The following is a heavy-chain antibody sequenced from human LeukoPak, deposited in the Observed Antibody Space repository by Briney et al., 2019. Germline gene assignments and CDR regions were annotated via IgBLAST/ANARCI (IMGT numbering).Heavy chain of an antibody. CDR2: ISSNGGST. J-gene: IGHJ4*02. CDR3: VKDRDVPRYCDFWSGVDW. V-gene: IGHV3-64D*09. Sequence: GGSLRLSCSASGFTFSSYAMHWVRQAPGKGLEYVSAISSNGGSTYYADSVKGRFTISRDNSKNTLYLQMSSLRAEDTAVYYCVKDRDVPRYCDFWSGVDWWGQGALVTVSS. CDR1: GFTFSSYA. D-gene: IGHD3-3*01.